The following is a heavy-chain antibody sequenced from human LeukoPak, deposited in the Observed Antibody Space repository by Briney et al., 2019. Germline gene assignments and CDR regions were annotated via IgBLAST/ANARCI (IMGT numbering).Heavy chain of an antibody. CDR2: AYFRSKWYT. J-gene: IGHJ4*02. Sequence: SQTLSLTCAISGDSVSSNNAAWNWIRQSPSRGLEGLGRAYFRSKWYTDYAVSVKSRMTINPDTSKNQFSLHLDSVTPEDTAIYYCARGTGTFDYWGQGTLVTVSS. CDR1: GDSVSSNNAA. CDR3: ARGTGTFDY. V-gene: IGHV6-1*01. D-gene: IGHD7-27*01.